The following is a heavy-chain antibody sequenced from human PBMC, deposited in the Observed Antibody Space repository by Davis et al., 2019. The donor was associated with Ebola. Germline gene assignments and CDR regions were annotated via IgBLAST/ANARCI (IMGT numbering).Heavy chain of an antibody. CDR1: GYSITNGYF. CDR3: ARLLGSGWYFLIDY. D-gene: IGHD6-19*01. J-gene: IGHJ4*02. Sequence: SETLSLTCGVSGYSITNGYFWGWVRQPPGKGLEWIGNIYYSGNTYYTPSLKSRATISVDTSKNQFSLKLSSVTAADTAVYYCARLLGSGWYFLIDYWGQGTLVTVS. V-gene: IGHV4-38-2*01. CDR2: IYYSGNT.